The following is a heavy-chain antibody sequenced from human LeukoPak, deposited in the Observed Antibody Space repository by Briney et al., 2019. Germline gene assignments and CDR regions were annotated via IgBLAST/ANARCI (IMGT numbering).Heavy chain of an antibody. Sequence: PSETLSLTCTVSGGSISSSSFYWGWIRQPPWKGLEWTGSIYYSGTTYYNTSLKSRVTVSVDTSENHFSLRLSSVTAADTAVYYCARGEMATTYYFDYWGQGTLVTVSS. V-gene: IGHV4-39*02. CDR2: IYYSGTT. J-gene: IGHJ4*02. D-gene: IGHD5-24*01. CDR1: GGSISSSSFY. CDR3: ARGEMATTYYFDY.